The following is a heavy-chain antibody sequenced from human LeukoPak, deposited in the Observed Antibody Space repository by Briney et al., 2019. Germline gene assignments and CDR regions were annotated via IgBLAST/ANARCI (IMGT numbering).Heavy chain of an antibody. CDR3: AADSDWAFHY. D-gene: IGHD2-21*02. V-gene: IGHV3-48*02. CDR1: GFPFRDYV. J-gene: IGHJ4*02. Sequence: GGSLRLSCAASGFPFRDYVMSWVRQAPGKGLEWVSYINHNAELIYYADSVKGRFTISRDNGKNSLYLQMNSLGDEDTAVYYCAADSDWAFHYWGQGTRVTVSS. CDR2: INHNAELI.